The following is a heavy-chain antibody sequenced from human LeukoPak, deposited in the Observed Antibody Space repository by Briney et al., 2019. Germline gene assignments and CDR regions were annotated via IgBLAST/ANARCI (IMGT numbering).Heavy chain of an antibody. J-gene: IGHJ4*02. CDR2: IYYSGST. Sequence: SETLSLTCTVSGGSVSSGSYYWSWIRQPPGKGLEWIGYIYYSGSTNYNPSLKSRVTISVDTSKNQFSLKLSSVTAADTAVYYCASVLVLGAAAYFDYWGQGTLVTVSS. CDR3: ASVLVLGAAAYFDY. D-gene: IGHD2-2*01. CDR1: GGSVSSGSYY. V-gene: IGHV4-61*01.